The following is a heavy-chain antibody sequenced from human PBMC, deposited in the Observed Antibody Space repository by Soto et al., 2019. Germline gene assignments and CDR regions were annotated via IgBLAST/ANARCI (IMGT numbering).Heavy chain of an antibody. Sequence: QVQLVQSGAEVKKPGSSVKVSCEASGGTFSNYVISWLRQAPGQGPEWMGGISPIYDAANYARKFQGRVTITADKSTSTAYLELIGLKSEDSAIYYGARYWTAGTFYGAFDVWGQGTMVIVSP. CDR1: GGTFSNYV. D-gene: IGHD2-8*02. CDR3: ARYWTAGTFYGAFDV. J-gene: IGHJ3*01. CDR2: ISPIYDAA. V-gene: IGHV1-69*06.